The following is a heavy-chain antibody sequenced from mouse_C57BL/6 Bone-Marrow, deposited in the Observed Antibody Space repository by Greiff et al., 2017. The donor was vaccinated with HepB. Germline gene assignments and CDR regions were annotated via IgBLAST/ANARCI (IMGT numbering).Heavy chain of an antibody. Sequence: QVQLQQPGAELVKPGASVKMSCKASGYTFTSYWITWVKQRPGQGLEWIGDIYPGSGSTNYNEKFKSKATLTVDTSSSTAYMQLSSPTSEDSAVYYCARWAYYSNYRLYYWGQGTTLTVSS. J-gene: IGHJ2*01. CDR2: IYPGSGST. CDR1: GYTFTSYW. D-gene: IGHD2-5*01. CDR3: ARWAYYSNYRLYY. V-gene: IGHV1-55*01.